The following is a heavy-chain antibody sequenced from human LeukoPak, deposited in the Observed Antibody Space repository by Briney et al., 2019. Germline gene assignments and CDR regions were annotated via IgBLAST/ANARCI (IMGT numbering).Heavy chain of an antibody. V-gene: IGHV1-2*02. D-gene: IGHD2-15*01. CDR3: AKGQVEYCSGSRCYPFDY. CDR1: GYTFTGYY. Sequence: ASVKVSCKASGYTFTGYYMHWVRQAPGQGLGWMGWINTNSGGTNYAQKFQGRVTMTRDTYISTAYMELSRLRSDDTAIYFCAKGQVEYCSGSRCYPFDYWGQGTLVTVSS. J-gene: IGHJ4*02. CDR2: INTNSGGT.